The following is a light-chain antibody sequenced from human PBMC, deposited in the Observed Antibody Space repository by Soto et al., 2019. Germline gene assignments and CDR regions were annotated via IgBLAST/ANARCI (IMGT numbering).Light chain of an antibody. V-gene: IGKV3-11*01. CDR3: QQRSNWVT. CDR1: QSVSSNY. CDR2: DAS. Sequence: PGERATLTCRASQSVSSNYLAWYQQKPGQAPRLLIYDASNRATGIAARFSGSGSGTDFSLIISSLEPEDAAVYYCQQRSNWVTFGQGTRLEIK. J-gene: IGKJ5*01.